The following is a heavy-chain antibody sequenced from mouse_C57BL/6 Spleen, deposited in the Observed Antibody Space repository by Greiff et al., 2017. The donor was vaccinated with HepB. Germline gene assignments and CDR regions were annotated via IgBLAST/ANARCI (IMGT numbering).Heavy chain of an antibody. Sequence: EVQVVESGGGLVKPGGSLKLSCAASGFTFSSYTMSWVRQTPEKRLEWVATISGGGGNTYYPDSVKGRFTISRDNAKNTLYLQMSSLRSEDTALYYCARQGYYGSSSWFAYWGQGTLVTVSA. CDR2: ISGGGGNT. J-gene: IGHJ3*01. CDR3: ARQGYYGSSSWFAY. V-gene: IGHV5-9*01. D-gene: IGHD1-1*01. CDR1: GFTFSSYT.